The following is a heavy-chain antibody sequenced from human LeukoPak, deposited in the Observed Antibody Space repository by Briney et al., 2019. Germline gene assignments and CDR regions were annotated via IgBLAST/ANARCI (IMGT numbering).Heavy chain of an antibody. Sequence: GASVKVSCKASGYTFTSYGISWVRQAPGQGLEWMGWISAYNGNTNYAQKLQGRVTMTTDTSTSTAYMELRSLRPDDTAVYYCARVGYCSSTSCYLRFGAFDIWGQGTMVTVSS. D-gene: IGHD2-2*03. V-gene: IGHV1-18*01. CDR1: GYTFTSYG. CDR2: ISAYNGNT. CDR3: ARVGYCSSTSCYLRFGAFDI. J-gene: IGHJ3*02.